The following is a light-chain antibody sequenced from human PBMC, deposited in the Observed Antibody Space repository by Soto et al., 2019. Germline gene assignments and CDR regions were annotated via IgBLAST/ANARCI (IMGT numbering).Light chain of an antibody. J-gene: IGKJ4*01. CDR3: QQYGSSPLT. Sequence: EIVLTQSPGTLSLSPGERATLSCRASQSVSSSYLAWYQRKPGQAPRLLIYGASSRATGIPDRFSGSVSGTDFTLTISRLEPEDFAVYYCQQYGSSPLTFGVGTKVEIK. CDR1: QSVSSSY. CDR2: GAS. V-gene: IGKV3-20*01.